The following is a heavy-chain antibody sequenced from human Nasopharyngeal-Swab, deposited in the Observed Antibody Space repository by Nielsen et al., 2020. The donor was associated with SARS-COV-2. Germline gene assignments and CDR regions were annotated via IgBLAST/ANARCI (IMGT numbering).Heavy chain of an antibody. CDR3: ARDRGTGDSYYYYGMDV. V-gene: IGHV3-21*01. Sequence: GGSLRLSCAASGFTFSSYSMNRVRQAPGKGLEWVSSISSSSSYIYYADSVKGRFTISRDNAKNSLYLQMNSLRAEDTAVYYCARDRGTGDSYYYYGMDVWGQGTTVTVSS. CDR2: ISSSSSYI. D-gene: IGHD7-27*01. J-gene: IGHJ6*02. CDR1: GFTFSSYS.